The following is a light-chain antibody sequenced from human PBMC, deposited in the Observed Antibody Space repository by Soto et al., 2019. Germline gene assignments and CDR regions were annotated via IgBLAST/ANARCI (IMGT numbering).Light chain of an antibody. Sequence: EIRLSQSPDTLSLSQGERATLSCRASQSISSTHLVWYQQKPGQAPSLLIFGASSRATGIPDRFSGSGSGTDFTLTISGLEPEDFAVYYCQQYASSPGTFGQGTKVDI. CDR2: GAS. V-gene: IGKV3-20*01. J-gene: IGKJ1*01. CDR3: QQYASSPGT. CDR1: QSISSTH.